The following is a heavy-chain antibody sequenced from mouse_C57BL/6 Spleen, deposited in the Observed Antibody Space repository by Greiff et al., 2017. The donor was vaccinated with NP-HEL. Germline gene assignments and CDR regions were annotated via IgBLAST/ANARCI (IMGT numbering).Heavy chain of an antibody. CDR3: AREDYDGAY. CDR1: GYAFSSSW. D-gene: IGHD2-4*01. CDR2: IYPGDGDT. Sequence: QVQLQQSGPELVKPGASVKISCKASGYAFSSSWMNWVKQRPGKGLEWIGRIYPGDGDTNYNGKFKGKATLTADKSSSTAYMQLSSLTSEDSAVYFCAREDYDGAYWGQGTLVTVSA. J-gene: IGHJ3*01. V-gene: IGHV1-82*01.